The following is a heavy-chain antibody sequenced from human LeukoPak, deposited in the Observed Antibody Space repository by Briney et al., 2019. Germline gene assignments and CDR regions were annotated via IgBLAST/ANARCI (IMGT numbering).Heavy chain of an antibody. CDR2: INHSGST. CDR1: GGSFSGYY. J-gene: IGHJ5*02. Sequence: SETLSLTCAVYGGSFSGYYWSWIRQPPGKGLEWIGEINHSGSTNYNPSLKSRVTISVDTSKNQFSLKLGSVTAADTAVYYCASQLPYGGNTSWGQGTLVTVSS. V-gene: IGHV4-34*01. D-gene: IGHD4-23*01. CDR3: ASQLPYGGNTS.